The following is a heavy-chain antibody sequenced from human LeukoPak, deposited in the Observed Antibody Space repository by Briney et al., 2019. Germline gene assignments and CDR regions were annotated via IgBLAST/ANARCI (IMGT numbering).Heavy chain of an antibody. Sequence: SETLSLTCTVSGGSISSYYWSWIRQPPGKGLEWMGYIYYSGSTNYNPSLKSRVTISVDTSKNQFSLKLSSVTAADTAVYYCARDGSYYDSSGYYPNWFDPWGQGTLVTVSS. CDR1: GGSISSYY. D-gene: IGHD3-22*01. V-gene: IGHV4-59*01. J-gene: IGHJ5*02. CDR3: ARDGSYYDSSGYYPNWFDP. CDR2: IYYSGST.